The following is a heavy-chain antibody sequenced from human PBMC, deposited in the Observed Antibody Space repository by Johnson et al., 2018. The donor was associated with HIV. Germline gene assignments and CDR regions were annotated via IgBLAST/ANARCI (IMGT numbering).Heavy chain of an antibody. CDR1: GFTFSSYA. J-gene: IGHJ3*02. V-gene: IGHV3-30-3*01. CDR3: ARGGGSYYSGAFDI. CDR2: ISYDGSNK. D-gene: IGHD1-26*01. Sequence: QMQLVESGGGVVQPGRSLRLSCAASGFTFSSYAMHWVRQAPGKGLEWVAVISYDGSNKYYADSVKGRFTISRDNSKNTLYLQMNSLRAEDTALYYCARGGGSYYSGAFDIWGQGTMVTVSS.